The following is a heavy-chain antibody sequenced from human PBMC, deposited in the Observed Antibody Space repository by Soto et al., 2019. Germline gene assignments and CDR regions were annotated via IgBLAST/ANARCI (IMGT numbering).Heavy chain of an antibody. J-gene: IGHJ4*02. V-gene: IGHV4-4*02. Sequence: QVLLQESGPGLVKPSGTLSLTCAVSGGSVSSNNWWTWFRQPPGKGLEWIGEIYHTGSITYNPSLESRLTISVDKSNNHFSLNLSSVTAADTAVYYCAKSWGLRRFFANWGQGTLVTVSS. CDR3: AKSWGLRRFFAN. CDR2: IYHTGSI. CDR1: GGSVSSNNW. D-gene: IGHD4-17*01.